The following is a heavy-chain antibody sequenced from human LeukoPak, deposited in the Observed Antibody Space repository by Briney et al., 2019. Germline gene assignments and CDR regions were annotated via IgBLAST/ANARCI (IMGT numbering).Heavy chain of an antibody. V-gene: IGHV3-23*01. J-gene: IGHJ5*02. D-gene: IGHD6-19*01. Sequence: GGSLRLSCAGSGFTFSSYAMSWVRQAPGKGLEWVSAISGSGGSTYYADSVKGRFTISRDNSKNTLYLQMNSLRAEDTAVYYCAKARGSGWIENWFDPWGQGTLVTVSS. CDR1: GFTFSSYA. CDR2: ISGSGGST. CDR3: AKARGSGWIENWFDP.